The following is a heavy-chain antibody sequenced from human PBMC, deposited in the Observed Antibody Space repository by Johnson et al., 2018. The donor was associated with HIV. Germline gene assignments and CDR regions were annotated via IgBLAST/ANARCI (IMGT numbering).Heavy chain of an antibody. J-gene: IGHJ3*02. CDR2: ISGSGGST. D-gene: IGHD1-7*01. Sequence: VQLVESGGGLVQPGGSLRLSCAASGFTFSSYAMSWVRQAPGKGLEWVSAISGSGGSTYYADSVKGRFTISRDNSKNTLYRQMKSLRAEDTAVYYCARGRGNYDDAFDIWGQGTMVTVSS. CDR3: ARGRGNYDDAFDI. CDR1: GFTFSSYA. V-gene: IGHV3-23*04.